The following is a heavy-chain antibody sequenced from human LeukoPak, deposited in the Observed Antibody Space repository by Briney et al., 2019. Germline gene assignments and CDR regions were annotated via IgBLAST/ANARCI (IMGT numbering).Heavy chain of an antibody. CDR2: IYTGGGI. Sequence: AETLSLTCTVSGGSISGYYWSWIREPAGEGLEWIGRIYTGGGIMYNPSLKSRVALSVHTSTNQFSLKLSSVTAADPAVYYCARAPQGVPAANYFDYWGQGTLVTVSS. V-gene: IGHV4-4*07. J-gene: IGHJ4*02. CDR3: ARAPQGVPAANYFDY. CDR1: GGSISGYY. D-gene: IGHD2-2*01.